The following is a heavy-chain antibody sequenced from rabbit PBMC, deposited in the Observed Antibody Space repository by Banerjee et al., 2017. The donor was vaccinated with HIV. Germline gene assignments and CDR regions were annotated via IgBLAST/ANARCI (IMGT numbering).Heavy chain of an antibody. D-gene: IGHD1-1*01. Sequence: QEQLVESGGGLVKPEGSLKLSCTASGFSFSNKAVMCWVRQAPGKGLEWIACINAVTGKAVYASWAKGRFTFSKTSSTTVTLQMTSLTAADTATYFCARSPYTDYNLWGPGTLVTVS. V-gene: IGHV1S45*01. CDR2: INAVTGKA. J-gene: IGHJ4*01. CDR1: GFSFSNKAV. CDR3: ARSPYTDYNL.